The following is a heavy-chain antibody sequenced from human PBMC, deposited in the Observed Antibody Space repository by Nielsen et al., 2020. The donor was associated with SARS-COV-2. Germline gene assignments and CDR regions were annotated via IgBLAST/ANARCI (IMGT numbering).Heavy chain of an antibody. V-gene: IGHV4-59*01. J-gene: IGHJ2*01. CDR3: ARRYSIYWYFDL. D-gene: IGHD2-21*01. Sequence: SETLSLTCSVSGDSISSYYWSWIRQPPGKGLEWIGYTYHTGSANYNPSLKSRVTISLDTSKNQFSLNLSSVTDADTAVYYCARRYSIYWYFDLWGRGTLVTVSS. CDR2: TYHTGSA. CDR1: GDSISSYY.